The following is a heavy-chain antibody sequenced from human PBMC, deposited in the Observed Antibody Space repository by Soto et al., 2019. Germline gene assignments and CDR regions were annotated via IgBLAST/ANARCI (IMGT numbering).Heavy chain of an antibody. CDR2: IYYSGST. CDR1: GGSISSYY. V-gene: IGHV4-59*08. CDR3: ARFNPNWQLVLLDY. J-gene: IGHJ4*02. D-gene: IGHD6-13*01. Sequence: SETLSLTCTVSGGSISSYYWSWIRQPPGKGLEWIGYIYYSGSTYYNPSLKSRVTISVDTSKNQFSLKLSSVTAADTAVYYCARFNPNWQLVLLDYWGQGTLVTVSS.